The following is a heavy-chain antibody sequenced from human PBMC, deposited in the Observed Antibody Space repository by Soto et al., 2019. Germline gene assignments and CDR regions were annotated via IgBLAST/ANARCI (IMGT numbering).Heavy chain of an antibody. D-gene: IGHD6-25*01. V-gene: IGHV3-23*01. CDR2: TRASGANT. J-gene: IGHJ4*02. CDR3: AMGEAAAITSYFDY. CDR1: GFTFTSSV. Sequence: EVQLLESGGDLVQPGGSLRLSCAASGFTFTSSVMAWVRQAPGKGPEWLSTTRASGANTYYAHSVQGRFTVSRDNSKNTLYLQMNKLRGDDSAVYFCAMGEAAAITSYFDYLGRGALVSGSS.